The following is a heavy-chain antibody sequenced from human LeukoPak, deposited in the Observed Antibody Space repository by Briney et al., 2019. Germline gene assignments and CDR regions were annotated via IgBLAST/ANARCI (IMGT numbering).Heavy chain of an antibody. CDR1: GGSIRSHY. D-gene: IGHD1-26*01. CDR2: IYNSGGT. Sequence: SETLPLTCTVSGGSIRSHYWSWIRQPPGKGLEWIGYIYNSGGTKYNPSLRSRLTISLDTSKNQFSLKLSSVTAADTAVYYCARGGPYDSGSFYFDYWGQGTLVTVSS. J-gene: IGHJ4*02. CDR3: ARGGPYDSGSFYFDY. V-gene: IGHV4-59*11.